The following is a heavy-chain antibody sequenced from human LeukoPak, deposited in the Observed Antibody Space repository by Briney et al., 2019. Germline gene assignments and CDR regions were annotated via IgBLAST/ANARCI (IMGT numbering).Heavy chain of an antibody. CDR3: ARGRASGSYYFSSGVRPNWFDP. V-gene: IGHV1-8*03. D-gene: IGHD1-26*01. Sequence: ASVKVSCKASGYTFTSYDINWVRQATGQGLEWMGWMNPNSGNTGYAQKFQGRVTITRNTSISTAYMELSSLRSEDTAVYYCARGRASGSYYFSSGVRPNWFDPWGQGTLVTVSS. J-gene: IGHJ5*02. CDR2: MNPNSGNT. CDR1: GYTFTSYD.